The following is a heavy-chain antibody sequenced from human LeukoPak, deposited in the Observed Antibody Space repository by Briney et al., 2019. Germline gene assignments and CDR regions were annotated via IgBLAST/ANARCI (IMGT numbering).Heavy chain of an antibody. D-gene: IGHD3-10*01. CDR2: ITGTGGR. CDR3: ARGYYGSGSSPLIGNY. Sequence: GGSLRLSCAVSGFTLTNHGVSWVRQAPGKGLEWVSIITGTGGRYYGDSVKGRFSISRDNSKNTLYLQMNSLRAEDTAVYYCARGYYGSGSSPLIGNYWGQGTLVTVSS. V-gene: IGHV3-66*01. CDR1: GFTLTNHG. J-gene: IGHJ4*02.